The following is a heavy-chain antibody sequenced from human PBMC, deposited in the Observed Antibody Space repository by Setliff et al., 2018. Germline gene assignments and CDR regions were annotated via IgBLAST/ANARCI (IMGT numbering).Heavy chain of an antibody. D-gene: IGHD3-10*01. CDR3: ARASRFGTIVYKGYYYMDV. CDR1: GYTFNSYG. Sequence: VASVKVSCKASGYTFNSYGITWVRQAPGQGLEWMGWINTNTGNPSYAQDFTGRFVFSLDTSVSTAYLQISSLKAEDTAVYYCARASRFGTIVYKGYYYMDVWGKGTTVTVSS. V-gene: IGHV7-4-1*02. CDR2: INTNTGNP. J-gene: IGHJ6*03.